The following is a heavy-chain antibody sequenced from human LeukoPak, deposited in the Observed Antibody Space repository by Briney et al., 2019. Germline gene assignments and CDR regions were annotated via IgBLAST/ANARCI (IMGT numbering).Heavy chain of an antibody. D-gene: IGHD4-23*01. CDR1: GFTFDDYA. CDR2: ISGDVGST. Sequence: GGSLRPSYAASGFTFDDYAMHWVRQAPGKGLEWVSLISGDVGSTYYADSVKGRVTISRENSKNSLYLQMNSLRTEDTALYYCAKAAPTRWSYFDYWGQGTLVTVSS. V-gene: IGHV3-43*02. J-gene: IGHJ4*02. CDR3: AKAAPTRWSYFDY.